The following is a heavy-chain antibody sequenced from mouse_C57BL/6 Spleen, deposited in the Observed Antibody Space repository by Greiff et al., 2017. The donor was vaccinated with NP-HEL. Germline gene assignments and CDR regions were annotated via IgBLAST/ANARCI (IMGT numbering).Heavy chain of an antibody. D-gene: IGHD2-1*01. J-gene: IGHJ3*01. Sequence: VKLVESGPGLVQPSQSLSITCTVSGFSLTSYGVHWVRQSPGKGLEWLGVIWSGGSTDYNAAFISRLSISKDNSKSQVFFKMNSLQADDTAIYYCATYGNYVGFAYWGQGTLVTVSA. CDR3: ATYGNYVGFAY. CDR1: GFSLTSYG. V-gene: IGHV2-2*01. CDR2: IWSGGST.